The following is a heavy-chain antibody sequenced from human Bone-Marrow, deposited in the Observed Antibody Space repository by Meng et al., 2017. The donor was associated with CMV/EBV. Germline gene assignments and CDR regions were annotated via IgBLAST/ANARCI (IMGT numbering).Heavy chain of an antibody. CDR1: GYSFTADF. CDR2: INSNSGAT. J-gene: IGHJ5*02. CDR3: VPYRTSSYWFGP. V-gene: IGHV1-2*02. D-gene: IGHD3-16*01. Sequence: SVKVSCKALGYSFTADFIFWVRQAPGQGLEWMGWINSNSGATNYAQNFQGRVTMTRDTSISTVYMDLNSLTSDDTAIYYCVPYRTSSYWFGPWGQGTLVTVSS.